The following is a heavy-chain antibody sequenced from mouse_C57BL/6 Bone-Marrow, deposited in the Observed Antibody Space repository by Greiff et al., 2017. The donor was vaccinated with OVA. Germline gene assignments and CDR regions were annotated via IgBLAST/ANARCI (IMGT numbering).Heavy chain of an antibody. CDR2: IDPSDSYT. D-gene: IGHD2-3*01. V-gene: IGHV1-69*01. Sequence: QVQLQQPGAELVMPGASVKLSCKASGYTFTSYWMHWVKQRPGQGLEWIGEIDPSDSYTNYNQKFKGKSTLTVDKSSSTAYMQLSSLTSESSAVYYSARVGYYVHWYFDVWGTGTTVTVSS. CDR1: GYTFTSYW. CDR3: ARVGYYVHWYFDV. J-gene: IGHJ1*03.